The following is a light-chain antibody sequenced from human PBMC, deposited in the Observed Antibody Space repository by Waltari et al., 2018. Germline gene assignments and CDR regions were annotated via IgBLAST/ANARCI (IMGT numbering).Light chain of an antibody. CDR3: SSYISSSTLEL. V-gene: IGLV2-14*03. CDR1: SSDVGAYNY. J-gene: IGLJ2*01. CDR2: DVS. Sequence: QSALTQPASVSGSPGQSITISCTGTSSDVGAYNYVSWYQQHPGKAPKRMIFDVSNRPSGVSTRFSGSKSGNTASLTISGLQAEDEAGYYCSSYISSSTLELFGGGTSLTVL.